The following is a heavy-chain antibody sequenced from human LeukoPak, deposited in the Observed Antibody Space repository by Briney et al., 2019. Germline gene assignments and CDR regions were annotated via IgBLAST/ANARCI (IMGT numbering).Heavy chain of an antibody. CDR3: ARREPHGDYCGKIRYYYYMDV. J-gene: IGHJ6*03. D-gene: IGHD4-23*01. V-gene: IGHV4-34*01. CDR2: INHSGNT. Sequence: SGTLSLTCAVYGGSFSGYYWSWIRQPPEKGLEWIGEINHSGNTNSNPSLKSRVTMSVDTSKNQFSLKLSSLTAADTAMYYCARREPHGDYCGKIRYYYYMDVWGKGTTITISS. CDR1: GGSFSGYY.